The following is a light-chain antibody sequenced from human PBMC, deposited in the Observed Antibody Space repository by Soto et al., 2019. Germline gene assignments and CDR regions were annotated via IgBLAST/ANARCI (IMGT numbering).Light chain of an antibody. CDR3: SSFAGSNNLV. CDR1: SSDVGGYNY. J-gene: IGLJ2*01. CDR2: EVS. V-gene: IGLV2-8*01. Sequence: QSALTQPPSASGSPGQSVTISCTGTSSDVGGYNYVSWYQQHPGKAPKLMISEVSKRPSGVPDRFSGSKSGNTASLTVSGLPAEEEADYYCSSFAGSNNLVFGGGTKLTVL.